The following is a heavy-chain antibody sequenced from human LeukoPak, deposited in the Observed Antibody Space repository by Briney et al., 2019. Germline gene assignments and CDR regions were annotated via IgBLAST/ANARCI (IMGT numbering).Heavy chain of an antibody. CDR2: ISSSSSTI. J-gene: IGHJ4*02. CDR3: TRVLYSSGWYGDHY. Sequence: GGSPRLSCAASGFTFSSYDMSWVRQAPGKGLEWVSYISSSSSTIYYADSVKGRFTISRDDDKNSLYLQMNSLRAEDTAMYYCTRVLYSSGWYGDHYWGQGTLVTVSS. V-gene: IGHV3-48*01. D-gene: IGHD6-19*01. CDR1: GFTFSSYD.